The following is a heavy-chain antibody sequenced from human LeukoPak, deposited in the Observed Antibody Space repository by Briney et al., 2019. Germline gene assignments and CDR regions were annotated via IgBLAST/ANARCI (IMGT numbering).Heavy chain of an antibody. V-gene: IGHV3-21*01. CDR1: GFTFSSYC. Sequence: GGSLRLSCAASGFTFSSYCMNWVRQAPGKGLEWVSSISSSSSYIYYADSLKGRFTISRDNAKNSLYLQMNSLRAEDTAVYYCAKDLTARVRDDYWGQGTLVTVSS. D-gene: IGHD4-17*01. CDR3: AKDLTARVRDDY. CDR2: ISSSSSYI. J-gene: IGHJ4*02.